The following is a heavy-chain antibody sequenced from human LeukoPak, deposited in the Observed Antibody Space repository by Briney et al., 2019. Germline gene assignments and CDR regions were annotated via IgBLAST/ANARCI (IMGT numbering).Heavy chain of an antibody. D-gene: IGHD3-10*01. CDR2: IYTSGST. V-gene: IGHV4-4*07. Sequence: SETLSLTCTVYGGSINSYYWSWIRQPAGKGLEWIGRIYTSGSTNYNPSLKSRVTMSVDTSMNQFSLKLSSVTAADTAVYYCARGPVRGQIWFDLWGQGTLVTVSS. J-gene: IGHJ5*02. CDR3: ARGPVRGQIWFDL. CDR1: GGSINSYY.